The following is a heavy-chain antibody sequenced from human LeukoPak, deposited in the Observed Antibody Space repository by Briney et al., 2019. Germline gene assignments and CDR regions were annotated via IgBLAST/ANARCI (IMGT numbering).Heavy chain of an antibody. J-gene: IGHJ6*02. D-gene: IGHD3-3*01. CDR1: GFTFSSSA. CDR2: IKQDGSEK. CDR3: ARGTFGVVISPAYYYYGMDV. Sequence: GGSLRLSCAASGFTFSSSAMSWVRQAPGKGLEWVANIKQDGSEKYYVGSVKGRFTISRDNSKNTLYLQMNSLRAEDTAVYYCARGTFGVVISPAYYYYGMDVWGQGTTITVS. V-gene: IGHV3-7*01.